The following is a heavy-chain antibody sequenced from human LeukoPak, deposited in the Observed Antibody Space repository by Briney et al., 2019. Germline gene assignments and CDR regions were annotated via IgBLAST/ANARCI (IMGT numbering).Heavy chain of an antibody. Sequence: ASVKVSCKASGGTFSSYAISWVRQAPGQGLEWMGGIIPIFGTANYAQKFQGRVTITTDESTSTAYMELSSLRSEDTAVYYCARGKHLVVPEGYYHYMDVWGKGTTVTVSS. V-gene: IGHV1-69*05. CDR1: GGTFSSYA. J-gene: IGHJ6*03. CDR3: ARGKHLVVPEGYYHYMDV. D-gene: IGHD2-2*01. CDR2: IIPIFGTA.